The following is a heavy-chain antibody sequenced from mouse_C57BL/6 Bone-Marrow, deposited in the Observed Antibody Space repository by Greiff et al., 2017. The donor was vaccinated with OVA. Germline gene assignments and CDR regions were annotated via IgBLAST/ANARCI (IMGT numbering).Heavy chain of an antibody. CDR3: TTNYGNY. CDR1: GFNIRDDY. Sequence: VHVKQSGAELVRPGASVKLSCTASGFNIRDDYMPWVKQRPAQGLEWIGWIDPENGDTEYDSTFQGKATIKADTSSTTAYLQLSSLTSEDTAVYYCTTNYGNYWGQGTTLTVSS. CDR2: IDPENGDT. J-gene: IGHJ2*01. D-gene: IGHD1-1*01. V-gene: IGHV14-4*01.